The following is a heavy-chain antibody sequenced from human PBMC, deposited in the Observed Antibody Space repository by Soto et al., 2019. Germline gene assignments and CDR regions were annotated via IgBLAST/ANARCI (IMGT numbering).Heavy chain of an antibody. CDR3: ARGMTPPGAPAWYYFDT. Sequence: SEALSLTCTVSGASITGSSYWSWIRQPAGKGLEWIGRFSLSGTTNYNPSLRSRVTMSADVSKNQFSLGLTSVTAADTGLYYCARGMTPPGAPAWYYFDTWGQGTLVTVSS. CDR2: FSLSGTT. V-gene: IGHV4-4*07. CDR1: GASITGSSY. J-gene: IGHJ4*02. D-gene: IGHD2-8*02.